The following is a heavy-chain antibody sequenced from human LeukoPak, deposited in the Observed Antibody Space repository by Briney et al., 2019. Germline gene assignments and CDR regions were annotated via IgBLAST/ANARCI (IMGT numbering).Heavy chain of an antibody. Sequence: SVKVSCKASGSAFSSYAISWVRQAPGQGLEWMGGIIPIFDTADYAQNFQGRVTITADKSTRTVYMELSSLTSEDTAVYYCARDGGRSGYFDYWGQGTLVTVSS. CDR2: IIPIFDTA. J-gene: IGHJ4*02. CDR1: GSAFSSYA. CDR3: ARDGGRSGYFDY. V-gene: IGHV1-69*06. D-gene: IGHD3-3*01.